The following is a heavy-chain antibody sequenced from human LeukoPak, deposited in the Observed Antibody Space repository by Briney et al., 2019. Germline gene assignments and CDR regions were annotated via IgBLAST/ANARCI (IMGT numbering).Heavy chain of an antibody. CDR1: GGSISSSSYY. CDR3: ATHDYDSSGYYYENDY. CDR2: IYYSGST. V-gene: IGHV4-39*01. J-gene: IGHJ4*02. D-gene: IGHD3-22*01. Sequence: SETLSLTCTVSGGSISSSSYYWGWIRQPPGKGLEWIGSIYYSGSTYYNPSLKSRVTISVDMSKNQFSLKLSSVTAADTAVYYCATHDYDSSGYYYENDYWGQGTLVTVSS.